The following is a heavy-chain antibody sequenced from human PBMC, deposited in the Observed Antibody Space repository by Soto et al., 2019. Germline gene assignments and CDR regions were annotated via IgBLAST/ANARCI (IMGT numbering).Heavy chain of an antibody. J-gene: IGHJ6*02. CDR2: IWYDGSNK. Sequence: QVQLVESGGGVVQPGRSLRLSCAASGFTFSSYGMHWVRQAPGKGLEWVAVIWYDGSNKYYADSVKGRFTISRDNSKNTLYLQMNSLRAEDTAVYYCARTLTTLHGMDVWGQGTTVTVPS. V-gene: IGHV3-33*01. CDR3: ARTLTTLHGMDV. D-gene: IGHD4-17*01. CDR1: GFTFSSYG.